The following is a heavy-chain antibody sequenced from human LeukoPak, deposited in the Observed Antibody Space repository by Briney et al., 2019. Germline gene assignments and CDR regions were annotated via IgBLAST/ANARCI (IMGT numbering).Heavy chain of an antibody. CDR3: ANNPAGMDY. Sequence: PGGSLRLSCAASGITFSTYGMHWVRQAPGKGLEWVTFIRYDGSNKYYADSVKGRFTISRGNSKNTLYLQMNSLRAEDTAVYYCANNPAGMDYWGQGTLVTVSS. V-gene: IGHV3-30*02. CDR1: GITFSTYG. J-gene: IGHJ4*02. CDR2: IRYDGSNK.